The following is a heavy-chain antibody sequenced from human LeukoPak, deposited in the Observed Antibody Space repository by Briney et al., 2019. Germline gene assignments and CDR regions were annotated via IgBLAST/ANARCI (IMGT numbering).Heavy chain of an antibody. CDR3: ARSQGASSWYTPFDY. CDR2: IYYSGST. D-gene: IGHD6-13*01. J-gene: IGHJ4*02. CDR1: GGSISSYY. V-gene: IGHV4-59*01. Sequence: SEALSLTCTVSGGSISSYYWSWIRQPPGKGLEWIGYIYYSGSTNYNRSLKSRVTISVDRTKNQFSLKLSSVTAADTAVYYCARSQGASSWYTPFDYWGQGILVTVST.